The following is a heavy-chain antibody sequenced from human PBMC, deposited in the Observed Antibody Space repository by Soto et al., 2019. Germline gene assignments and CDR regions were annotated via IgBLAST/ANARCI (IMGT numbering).Heavy chain of an antibody. D-gene: IGHD2-21*02. J-gene: IGHJ4*02. V-gene: IGHV1-3*05. CDR3: ARSFVVVTAPAGY. CDR2: INAGNGNT. Sequence: QVQLVQSGAEEKKPGASVKVSCKASGYTFTSYAMHWVRQAPGQRLEWMGWINAGNGNTKYSQKFQGRVTITRDTSASTAYMELSSLRSEDTAVYYCARSFVVVTAPAGYWGQGTLVTVSS. CDR1: GYTFTSYA.